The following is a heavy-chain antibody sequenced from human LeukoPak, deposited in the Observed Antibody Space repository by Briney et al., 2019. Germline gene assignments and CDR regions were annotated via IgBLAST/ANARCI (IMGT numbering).Heavy chain of an antibody. CDR2: ISAYNGNT. Sequence: GASVKVSCKASGYTFTSYGISWVRQAPGQGLEWMGWISAYNGNTNYAQKLQGRVTMTTDTSTSTAYMELRSLRSDDTAVYYCARDKGVTGYSSGWYVYGVAEFDYWGQGTLVTVSS. V-gene: IGHV1-18*01. D-gene: IGHD6-19*01. CDR1: GYTFTSYG. CDR3: ARDKGVTGYSSGWYVYGVAEFDY. J-gene: IGHJ4*02.